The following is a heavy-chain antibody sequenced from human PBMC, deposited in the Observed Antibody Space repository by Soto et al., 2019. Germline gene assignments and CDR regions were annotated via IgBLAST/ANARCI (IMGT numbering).Heavy chain of an antibody. CDR2: ISYDGSNK. V-gene: IGHV3-30-3*01. J-gene: IGHJ3*02. Sequence: QVQLVESGGGVVQPGRSLRLSCAASGFTFSSYAMHWVRQAPGKGLEWVAVISYDGSNKYYADSVKGRFTISRENSKNTLYLQMNSLRAEDTAVYYCARDRVRSGWSWRAFDIWGQGTMVTVSS. D-gene: IGHD6-19*01. CDR3: ARDRVRSGWSWRAFDI. CDR1: GFTFSSYA.